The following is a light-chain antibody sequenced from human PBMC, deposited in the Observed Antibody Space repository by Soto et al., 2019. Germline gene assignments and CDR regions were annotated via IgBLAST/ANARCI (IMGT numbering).Light chain of an antibody. CDR1: QNIDRW. CDR2: GAS. J-gene: IGKJ1*01. Sequence: DIQMTQSPSTLSASVGDRVTITCRASQNIDRWLAWYQQKPGKAPNLLIYGASSLESGVPSRFSGSGSGTEFTLTISSLRPADFATYDCQQYNSYPWTFGQGTKVEIK. CDR3: QQYNSYPWT. V-gene: IGKV1-5*03.